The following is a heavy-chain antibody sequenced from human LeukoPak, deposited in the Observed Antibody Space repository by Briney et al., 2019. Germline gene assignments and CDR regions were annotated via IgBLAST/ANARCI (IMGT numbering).Heavy chain of an antibody. J-gene: IGHJ4*02. CDR2: IYSGGST. Sequence: GSLRLSCAASGFTFDDYAMHWVRQAPGKGLEWVSVIYSGGSTYYADSVKGRFTISRDNSKNTLYLQMNSLRAEDTAVYYCAREYSSSWYGGDYFDYWGQGTLVTVSS. V-gene: IGHV3-66*01. CDR1: GFTFDDYA. CDR3: AREYSSSWYGGDYFDY. D-gene: IGHD6-13*01.